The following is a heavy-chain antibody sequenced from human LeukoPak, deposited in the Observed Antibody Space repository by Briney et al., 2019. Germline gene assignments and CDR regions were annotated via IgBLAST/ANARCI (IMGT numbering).Heavy chain of an antibody. CDR3: AKDMFSGWSSSGWFDP. V-gene: IGHV3-9*02. CDR1: GFTSDDYA. Sequence: GGSLRLSCAASGFTSDDYAMHWVRQAPGKGLEWVSGISWNSGSIGYADSVKGRFTISRDNAKNSLYLQMNSLRAEDTALYYCAKDMFSGWSSSGWFDPWGQGTLVTVSS. CDR2: ISWNSGSI. D-gene: IGHD6-19*01. J-gene: IGHJ5*02.